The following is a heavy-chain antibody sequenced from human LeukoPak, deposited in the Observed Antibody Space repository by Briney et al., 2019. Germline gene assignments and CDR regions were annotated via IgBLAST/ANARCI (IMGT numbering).Heavy chain of an antibody. J-gene: IGHJ4*02. CDR2: ISYDGSNK. V-gene: IGHV3-30*03. CDR1: GFTFSSYS. D-gene: IGHD6-19*01. Sequence: GGSLRLSCAASGFTFSSYSMNWVRQAPGKGLEWVAVISYDGSNKYYADSVKGRFTISRDNSKNTLYLQMNSLRAEDTAVYYCARDSSGWPGQNTFDYWGQGTLVTVSS. CDR3: ARDSSGWPGQNTFDY.